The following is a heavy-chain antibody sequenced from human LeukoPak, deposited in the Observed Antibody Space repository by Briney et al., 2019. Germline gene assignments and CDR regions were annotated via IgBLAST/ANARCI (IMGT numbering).Heavy chain of an antibody. D-gene: IGHD6-13*01. Sequence: PGGSLRLSCAASGFTVSSNYMSWVRQAPGKGLEWVSVIYSGGSREYADSVKGRFTISRDNPKNTLYLQMNSLRAEDTAVYYCARDPRLTVAGTGDYWGQGTLVTVSS. CDR1: GFTVSSNY. J-gene: IGHJ4*02. CDR2: IYSGGSR. V-gene: IGHV3-53*01. CDR3: ARDPRLTVAGTGDY.